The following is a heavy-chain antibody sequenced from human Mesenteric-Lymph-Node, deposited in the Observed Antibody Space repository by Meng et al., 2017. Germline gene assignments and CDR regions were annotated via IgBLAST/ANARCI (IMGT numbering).Heavy chain of an antibody. CDR1: GGTLSSAGYF. CDR2: IFYTGTT. V-gene: IGHV4-31*03. J-gene: IGHJ4*02. D-gene: IGHD5-24*01. CDR3: ARDVMGIRDGAVEDY. Sequence: QVQLQEAGSALVKPSQTLSLTGTVSGGTLSSAGYFGSWIRQFPGKALEWIGFIFYTGTTYYNPSLESRVTISVDTSKNQYYLKMNSVTAADTAVYYCARDVMGIRDGAVEDYWGQGTLVTVSS.